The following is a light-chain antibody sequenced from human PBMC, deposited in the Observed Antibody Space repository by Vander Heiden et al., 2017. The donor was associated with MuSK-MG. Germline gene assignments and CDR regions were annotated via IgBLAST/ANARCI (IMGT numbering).Light chain of an antibody. J-gene: IGLJ2*01. CDR2: GRN. V-gene: IGLV3-19*01. CDR3: NARDSSGNNLV. Sequence: SSQLPQAPSVSVALGQSVRNTFQGDTLRRHYASWNQQKPGQAPVLASSGRNNRLSGSADRFSGSSSGNTASVTITGALADDEADYYCNARDSSGNNLVFGVGTKLTVL. CDR1: TLRRHY.